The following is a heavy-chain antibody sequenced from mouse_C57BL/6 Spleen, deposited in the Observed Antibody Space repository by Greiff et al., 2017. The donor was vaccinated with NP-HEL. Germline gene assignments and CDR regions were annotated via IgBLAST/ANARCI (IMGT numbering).Heavy chain of an antibody. CDR3: ARYDYDEGYYAMDY. CDR1: GYAFSSYW. CDR2: IYPGDGDT. V-gene: IGHV1-80*01. J-gene: IGHJ4*01. D-gene: IGHD2-4*01. Sequence: QVQLKESGAELVKPGASVKISCKASGYAFSSYWMNWVKQRPGKGLEWIGQIYPGDGDTNYNGKFKGKATLTADKSSSTAYMQLSSLTSEDSAVYFCARYDYDEGYYAMDYWGQGTSVTVSS.